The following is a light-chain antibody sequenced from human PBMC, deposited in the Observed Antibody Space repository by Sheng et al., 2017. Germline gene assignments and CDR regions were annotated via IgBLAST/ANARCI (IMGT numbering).Light chain of an antibody. V-gene: IGKV1-16*02. J-gene: IGKJ2*01. Sequence: DIQMTQSPSSLSASVGDRVTITCRASQGINNYLAWFQQKPGKAPKSLIYAASRLHSGVPSKFSGSGSGTDFTLTISSLQPEDFATYYCQQYDIYPYTFGQGTKLEIK. CDR2: AAS. CDR3: QQYDIYPYT. CDR1: QGINNY.